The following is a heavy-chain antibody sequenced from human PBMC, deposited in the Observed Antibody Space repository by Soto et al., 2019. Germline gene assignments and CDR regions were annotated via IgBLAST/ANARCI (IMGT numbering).Heavy chain of an antibody. CDR3: ATPGAVTAIGHYYFGMDV. V-gene: IGHV5-51*01. Sequence: EVQLVQSGAEVKKPGESLKISCKGSGYSFTTSWIGWVRQMPGKGLEWMGIIYPGDSDTKYSPSFQGQVTISADKSITTAYLQWSSLKASDTAIYYCATPGAVTAIGHYYFGMDVWGQGTTVTVSS. D-gene: IGHD2-21*02. CDR1: GYSFTTSW. J-gene: IGHJ6*02. CDR2: IYPGDSDT.